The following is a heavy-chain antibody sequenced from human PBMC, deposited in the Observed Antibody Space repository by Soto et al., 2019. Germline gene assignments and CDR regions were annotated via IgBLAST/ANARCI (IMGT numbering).Heavy chain of an antibody. D-gene: IGHD2-8*01. CDR1: GYTFSSYA. J-gene: IGHJ6*02. CDR2: INPNFGGT. Sequence: ASVEVSCKASGYTFSSYAMHWVRQAPGQGLEWLGRINPNFGGTSNAQKFQGWVTMTTDTSTSTASMELTRLRSDDTAVYYCSRGDSTDCSTGVCSFFYNHDMDVWGQGTTVTVSS. V-gene: IGHV1-2*04. CDR3: SRGDSTDCSTGVCSFFYNHDMDV.